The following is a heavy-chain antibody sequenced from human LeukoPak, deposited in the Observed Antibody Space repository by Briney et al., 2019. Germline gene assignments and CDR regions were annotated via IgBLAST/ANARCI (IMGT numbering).Heavy chain of an antibody. V-gene: IGHV3-30*02. CDR3: ARDVKTTLYNYCYMDV. J-gene: IGHJ6*03. CDR1: GFTFSSNS. D-gene: IGHD4-11*01. Sequence: GGSLRLSCAASGFTFSSNSMNWVRQAPGKGLEWVAFIRYDGSNKYYADSVKGRFTISRDNSKNTLYLQMNSLRAEDTAVYYCARDVKTTLYNYCYMDVWGKGTTVTVSS. CDR2: IRYDGSNK.